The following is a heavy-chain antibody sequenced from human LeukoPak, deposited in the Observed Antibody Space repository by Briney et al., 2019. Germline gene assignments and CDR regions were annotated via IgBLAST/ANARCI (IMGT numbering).Heavy chain of an antibody. D-gene: IGHD1-26*01. Sequence: SETLSLTCAVYSGSFSGYYWSWIRQPPGKGLEWIGSIYYSGSTYYNPSLKSRVTISVDTSKNQFSLKLSSVTAADTAVYYCASPRRGWSRPFDYWGQGTLVTVSS. V-gene: IGHV4-34*01. CDR1: SGSFSGYY. CDR3: ASPRRGWSRPFDY. J-gene: IGHJ4*02. CDR2: IYYSGST.